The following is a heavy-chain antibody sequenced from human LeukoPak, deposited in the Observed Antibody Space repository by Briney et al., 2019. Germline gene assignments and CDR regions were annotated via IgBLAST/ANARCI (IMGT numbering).Heavy chain of an antibody. J-gene: IGHJ5*02. D-gene: IGHD5-18*01. CDR1: GASFSGYY. CDR3: ARGARGYSYGSIDNWFDH. CDR2: INHSGST. Sequence: RSSETLSLTCAVYGASFSGYYWSWIRQPPGKGLEWLGEINHSGSTNYNPSLKSRVTISVDTSKNQFSLKLSSVTAADTAVYYCARGARGYSYGSIDNWFDHWGQGTLVTVSS. V-gene: IGHV4-34*01.